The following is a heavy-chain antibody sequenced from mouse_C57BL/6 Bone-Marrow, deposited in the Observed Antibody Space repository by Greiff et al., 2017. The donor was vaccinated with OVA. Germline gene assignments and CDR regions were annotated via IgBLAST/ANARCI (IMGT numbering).Heavy chain of an antibody. CDR3: LGYYDLSY. CDR2: IDPSDSYT. Sequence: VQLQQSGAELVRPGTSVKLSCKASGYTFTSYWMHWVKQRPGQGLEWIGVIDPSDSYTNYNQKFKGKATLTVDTSSSTAYMQLSSLTSEDSAVYYCLGYYDLSYWGQGTTLTVSS. V-gene: IGHV1-59*01. J-gene: IGHJ2*01. CDR1: GYTFTSYW. D-gene: IGHD2-3*01.